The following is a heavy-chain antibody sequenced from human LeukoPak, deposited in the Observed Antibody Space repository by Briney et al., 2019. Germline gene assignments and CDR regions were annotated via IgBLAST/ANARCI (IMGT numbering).Heavy chain of an antibody. J-gene: IGHJ6*03. Sequence: SETLSLTCTVSGGSMSSYCWSWIRQPPGKGLEWIGYIYYSGSTNYNPSLKSRVTISVDTSKNQFSLKLSSVTAADTAVYYCARGHCSSTSCPGHYYYYYMDVSGKGTTVTVSS. V-gene: IGHV4-59*01. D-gene: IGHD2-2*01. CDR3: ARGHCSSTSCPGHYYYYYMDV. CDR1: GGSMSSYC. CDR2: IYYSGST.